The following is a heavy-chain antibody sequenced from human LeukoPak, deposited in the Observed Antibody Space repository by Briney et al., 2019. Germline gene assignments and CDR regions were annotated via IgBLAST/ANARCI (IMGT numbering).Heavy chain of an antibody. J-gene: IGHJ4*02. Sequence: GGSLRLSCAASGFTFSSYSMNWVRQAPGKGLEWVSSISSSSSYIYYADSVKGRFTISRDNAKNSLYLQMSSLRAEDTAVYYCARDPAARNFDYWGQGTLVTVSS. CDR1: GFTFSSYS. D-gene: IGHD6-13*01. CDR2: ISSSSSYI. V-gene: IGHV3-21*01. CDR3: ARDPAARNFDY.